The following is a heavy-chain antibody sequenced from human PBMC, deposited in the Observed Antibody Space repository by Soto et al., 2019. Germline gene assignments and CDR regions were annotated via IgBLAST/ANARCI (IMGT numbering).Heavy chain of an antibody. J-gene: IGHJ4*02. CDR1: GYTFTSYY. CDR3: ARTPTQLIAVAGFDY. Sequence: QVQLVQSGAEVKKPGASVKVSCKASGYTFTSYYMHWVRQAPGQGLEWMGIINPSGGSTSYAQKFQGRVTMAGDTSRSTGYVELSSLRSEDTAVYYCARTPTQLIAVAGFDYWGQGTLVTVSS. V-gene: IGHV1-46*01. CDR2: INPSGGST. D-gene: IGHD6-19*01.